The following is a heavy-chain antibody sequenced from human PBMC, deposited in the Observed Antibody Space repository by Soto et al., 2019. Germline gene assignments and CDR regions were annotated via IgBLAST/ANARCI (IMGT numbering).Heavy chain of an antibody. D-gene: IGHD4-4*01. J-gene: IGHJ6*01. Sequence: SETLSLTCTVSGGSISSFFHYWSWIRQHPGKGLEWIGYIYYSGSTSYNPSLKSRVTISVDTSKNQFSLNLSSVTAADSAVYYCARDQAYDYTSPGDYYYYGMDVWGQGTTVTVSS. CDR1: GGSISSFFHY. V-gene: IGHV4-31*03. CDR2: IYYSGST. CDR3: ARDQAYDYTSPGDYYYYGMDV.